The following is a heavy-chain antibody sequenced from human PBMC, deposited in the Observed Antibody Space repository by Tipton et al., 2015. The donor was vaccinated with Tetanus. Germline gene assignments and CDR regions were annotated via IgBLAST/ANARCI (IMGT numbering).Heavy chain of an antibody. CDR2: VYYTGST. CDR3: ARANNDFPKKGPFDS. Sequence: LRLSCTVSGGSMSTYYWSWIRQPPGKGLEWIGYVYYTGSTDYNPSLKSRVTISLDTSKNQFSLQLSSVTAADTAVYYCARANNDFPKKGPFDSWGQGSLVIVSS. CDR1: GGSMSTYY. V-gene: IGHV4-59*01. D-gene: IGHD3-3*01. J-gene: IGHJ4*02.